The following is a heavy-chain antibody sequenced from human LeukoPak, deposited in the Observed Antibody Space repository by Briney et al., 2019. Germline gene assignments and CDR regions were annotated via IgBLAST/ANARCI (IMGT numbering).Heavy chain of an antibody. J-gene: IGHJ4*02. CDR1: GFTFSSYW. CDR3: ARGRPHGNDY. Sequence: GGSLRLSCAASGFTFSSYWMNWVRQAPGKGLVWVSRIASDGSSTTYANSVKGRFSISRDNAKNTLYLQMNSLRVEDTAVYYCARGRPHGNDYWGQGTLVTVSS. V-gene: IGHV3-74*01. CDR2: IASDGSST. D-gene: IGHD4-23*01.